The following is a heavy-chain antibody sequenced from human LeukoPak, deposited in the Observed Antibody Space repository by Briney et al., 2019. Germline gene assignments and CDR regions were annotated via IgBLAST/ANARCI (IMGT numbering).Heavy chain of an antibody. Sequence: PGGSLRLSCAASGFTVSSNYMSWVRQAPGKGLEWVSVIYSGGSTYYADSVKGRFTISRDNSKNTLYLQMNSLRAEDTAVYYCARAVVAAPPYYYYYMDVWGKGTTVTVSS. CDR1: GFTVSSNY. V-gene: IGHV3-53*01. J-gene: IGHJ6*03. D-gene: IGHD2-15*01. CDR3: ARAVVAAPPYYYYYMDV. CDR2: IYSGGST.